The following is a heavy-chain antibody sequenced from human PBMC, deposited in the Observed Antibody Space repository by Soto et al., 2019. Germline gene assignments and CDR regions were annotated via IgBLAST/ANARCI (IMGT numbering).Heavy chain of an antibody. CDR3: ARDPSNTSGNYQFFDY. Sequence: PSETLSLTCTVSGGSINNANYYWSWIRQPPGKGLEWIAYIYYIGTTYYSSSLKSRVTISVDTSKNQFSLKLSSVTAADTAVYYCARDPSNTSGNYQFFDYWGQGTLVTVSS. CDR2: IYYIGTT. J-gene: IGHJ4*02. D-gene: IGHD2-2*01. CDR1: GGSINNANYY. V-gene: IGHV4-30-4*01.